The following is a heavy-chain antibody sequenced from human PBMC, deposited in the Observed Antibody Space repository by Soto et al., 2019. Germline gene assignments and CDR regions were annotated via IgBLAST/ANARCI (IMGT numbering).Heavy chain of an antibody. CDR1: GFTFDNYA. CDR2: IVGSDGST. D-gene: IGHD6-19*01. J-gene: IGHJ4*02. V-gene: IGHV3-23*01. CDR3: ARGRDSAWYGVGI. Sequence: GGSLRLSCASYGFTFDNYAMSWVRQAPGKGLEWVSAIVGSDGSTYYADSAKGRFTISRDSSSKTLYLQMNGLRAEDTAVYYCARGRDSAWYGVGIWGQGTLVTVSS.